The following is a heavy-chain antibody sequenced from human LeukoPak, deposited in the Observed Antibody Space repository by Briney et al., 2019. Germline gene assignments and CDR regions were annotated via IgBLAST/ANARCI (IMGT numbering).Heavy chain of an antibody. D-gene: IGHD3-9*01. Sequence: SETLSLTCTVSGGSISSYDWSWIRQPPGKGLEWIGYIYYSGSTNYNPSLKSRVTISVDTSKNQFSLKLSSVTAADTAVYYCARSYDILTGYSPWGQGTLVTVSS. CDR1: GGSISSYD. V-gene: IGHV4-59*01. CDR2: IYYSGST. J-gene: IGHJ5*02. CDR3: ARSYDILTGYSP.